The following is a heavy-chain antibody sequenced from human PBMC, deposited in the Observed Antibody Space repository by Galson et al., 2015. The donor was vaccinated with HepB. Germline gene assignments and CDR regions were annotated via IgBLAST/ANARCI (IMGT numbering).Heavy chain of an antibody. CDR2: ISGHGGDT. J-gene: IGHJ4*02. V-gene: IGHV3-23*01. D-gene: IGHD7-27*01. CDR3: AKDYGGNWGSFHQ. CDR1: GFTFSNYA. Sequence: SLRLSCAASGFTFSNYAMSWVRQAPGKGLEWVSAISGHGGDTYYADSVKGRFTISRDNSKNTLFLQMNSLRAEDTAVHYCAKDYGGNWGSFHQWGQGTLVTVSS.